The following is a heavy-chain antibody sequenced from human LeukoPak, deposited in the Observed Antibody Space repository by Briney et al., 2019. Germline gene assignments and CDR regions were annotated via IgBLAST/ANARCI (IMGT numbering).Heavy chain of an antibody. V-gene: IGHV4-61*10. CDR1: GGSISSGSYY. J-gene: IGHJ5*02. CDR3: ARAGSEPKVWFDP. CDR2: IYYSGST. Sequence: SETLSLTCTVSGGSISSGSYYWSWIRQPAGKGLEWIGRIYYSGSTNYNPSLKSRVTISVDTSKNQFSLKLSSVTAADTAVYYCARAGSEPKVWFDPWGQGTLVTVSS.